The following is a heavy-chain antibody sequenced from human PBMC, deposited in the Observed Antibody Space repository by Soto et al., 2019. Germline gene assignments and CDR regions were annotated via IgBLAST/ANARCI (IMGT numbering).Heavy chain of an antibody. Sequence: PSETLSLTCAVSSGSISSSNWWSWVRQPPGKGLEWIGEIYHSGSTNYNPSLKSRVTISVDKSKNQFSLKLSSVTAADTAVYYCARAAHLDYYYYMDVWGKGTTVTVSS. CDR2: IYHSGST. CDR1: SGSISSSNW. V-gene: IGHV4-4*02. J-gene: IGHJ6*03. CDR3: ARAAHLDYYYYMDV.